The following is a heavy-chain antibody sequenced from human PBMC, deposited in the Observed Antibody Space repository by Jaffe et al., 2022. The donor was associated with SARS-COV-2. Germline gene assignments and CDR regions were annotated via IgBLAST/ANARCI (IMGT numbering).Heavy chain of an antibody. CDR3: AKDHSPGYSYELRYFDY. J-gene: IGHJ4*02. V-gene: IGHV3-30*18. D-gene: IGHD5-18*01. Sequence: QVQLVESGGGVVQPGRSLRLSCAASGFTFSSYGMHWVRQAPGKGLEWVAVISYDGSNKYYADSVKGRFTISRDNSKNTLYLQMNSLRAEDTAVYYCAKDHSPGYSYELRYFDYWGQGTLVTVSS. CDR1: GFTFSSYG. CDR2: ISYDGSNK.